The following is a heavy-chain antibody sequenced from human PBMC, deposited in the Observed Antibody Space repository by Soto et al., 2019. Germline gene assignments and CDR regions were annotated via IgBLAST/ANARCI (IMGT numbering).Heavy chain of an antibody. CDR1: GFIFKNYA. J-gene: IGHJ4*02. CDR2: ITRDGYNK. V-gene: IGHV3-30*04. CDR3: TKSSGRSLSVGMDY. D-gene: IGHD3-22*01. Sequence: GGSLRLSCAVSGFIFKNYALNWVRQAPGKGLEWVASITRDGYNKYYADSVKGRFTISRDNSKNTLSLQMTALRVEDSSVYYCTKSSGRSLSVGMDYWGPGNLVTVSS.